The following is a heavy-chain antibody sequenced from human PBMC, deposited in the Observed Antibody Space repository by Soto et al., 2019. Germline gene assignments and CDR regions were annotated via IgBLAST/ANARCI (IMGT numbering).Heavy chain of an antibody. Sequence: GGSLRLSCAASGFTFTSYWMSWVRQAPGKGLEWVANIKQDGSEKYYVDSVKGRFTISRDNAKNSLYLQMNSLRAEDTAVYYCARVTVTTYSDYYYYMDVWGKGPRSPSP. CDR1: GFTFTSYW. CDR3: ARVTVTTYSDYYYYMDV. D-gene: IGHD4-4*01. J-gene: IGHJ6*03. CDR2: IKQDGSEK. V-gene: IGHV3-7*01.